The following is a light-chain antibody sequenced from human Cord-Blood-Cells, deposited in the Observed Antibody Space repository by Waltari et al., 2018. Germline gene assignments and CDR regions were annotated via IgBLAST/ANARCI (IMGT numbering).Light chain of an antibody. CDR1: SSDVGGYNY. J-gene: IGLJ3*02. Sequence: QSALTQPASVSGSPGPSLTISCTGTSSDVGGYNYVSWYQQHPGKAPKLMRYDVSNRPSGVSNRFSGSKSGNTASLTISGLQAEDEADYYCSSYTSSSTLVFGGGTKLTVL. V-gene: IGLV2-14*01. CDR3: SSYTSSSTLV. CDR2: DVS.